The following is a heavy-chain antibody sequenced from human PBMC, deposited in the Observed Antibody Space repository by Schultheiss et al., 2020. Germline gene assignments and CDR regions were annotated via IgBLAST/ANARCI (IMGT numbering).Heavy chain of an antibody. J-gene: IGHJ4*02. CDR1: GGSISSSSYY. Sequence: SETLSLTCTVSGGSISSSSYYWGWIRQPPGKGLEWIGYIYYSGSTYYNPSLKSRVTISVDTSKNQFSLKLSSVTAADTAVYYCARGWGIAAAGFDYWGQGTLVTVSS. V-gene: IGHV4-39*01. CDR3: ARGWGIAAAGFDY. CDR2: IYYSGST. D-gene: IGHD6-13*01.